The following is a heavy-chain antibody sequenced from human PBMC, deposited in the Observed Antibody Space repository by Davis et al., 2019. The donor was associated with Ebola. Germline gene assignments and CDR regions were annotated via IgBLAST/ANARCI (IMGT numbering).Heavy chain of an antibody. D-gene: IGHD5-12*01. V-gene: IGHV4-34*01. J-gene: IGHJ4*02. CDR3: ARLGMSGFDPEVFFDY. CDR2: INHSGST. CDR1: GGSFSGYY. Sequence: SETLSLTCAVYGGSFSGYYWSWIRQPPGKGLEWIGEINHSGSTNYNPSLKSRVTISVDTSKNQFSLRLTSVTAADTAVYYCARLGMSGFDPEVFFDYWGQGTLVTVSS.